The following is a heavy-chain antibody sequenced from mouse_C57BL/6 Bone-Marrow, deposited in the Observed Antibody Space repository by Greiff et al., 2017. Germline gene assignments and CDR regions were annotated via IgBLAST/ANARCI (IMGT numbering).Heavy chain of an antibody. V-gene: IGHV1-64*01. CDR3: ARGGWLPFAY. CDR2: IHPNSGST. CDR1: GYTFTSYW. Sequence: QVQLQQPGAELVRPGSSVKLSCKASGYTFTSYWMHWVKQRPGQGLEWIGMIHPNSGSTNYNEKFKSKATLTVDKSSSTAYMQLSSLTSEDSAVYYCARGGWLPFAYWGQGTLVTVSA. J-gene: IGHJ3*01. D-gene: IGHD2-3*01.